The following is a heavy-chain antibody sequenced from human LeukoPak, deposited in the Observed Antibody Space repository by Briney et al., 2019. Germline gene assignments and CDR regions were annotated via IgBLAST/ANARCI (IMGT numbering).Heavy chain of an antibody. CDR2: IGTDGRTV. J-gene: IGHJ4*02. D-gene: IGHD3-10*01. Sequence: QPGGSLRLSCAASGFTFSTYVMRWVRQAPGKGLEWVSSIGTDGRTVFYADSVKGRFTISRDTPRNTLYLQMNSLRADDTAMYFCAKHPIDHRKSSDFRGRGTLVTVSS. V-gene: IGHV3-23*01. CDR3: AKHPIDHRKSSDF. CDR1: GFTFSTYV.